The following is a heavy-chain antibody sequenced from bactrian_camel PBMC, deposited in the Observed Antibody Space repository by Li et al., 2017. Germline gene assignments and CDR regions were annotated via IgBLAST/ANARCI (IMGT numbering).Heavy chain of an antibody. V-gene: IGHV3-3*01. D-gene: IGHD2*01. CDR1: GDQFRPNY. Sequence: SCAAGGDQFRPNYMGWFRQAPGKEREAVALIRTIGATESYAESVKGRFTISRDNSKNTLFLQMDALKPEDTAMYYCAADPSRRVNGYCAPNPTYQYYYWGQGTQVTVS. CDR3: AADPSRRVNGYCAPNPTYQYYY. J-gene: IGHJ4*01. CDR2: IRTIGATE.